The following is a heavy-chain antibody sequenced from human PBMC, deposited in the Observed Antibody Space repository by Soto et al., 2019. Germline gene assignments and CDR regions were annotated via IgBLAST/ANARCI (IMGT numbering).Heavy chain of an antibody. Sequence: SETLSLTCTVSGGSISSYYWSWIRQPPGKGLEWIGYIYYSGSTNYNPSLKSRVTISVDTSKNQFSLKLSSVTAADTAVYYCARLYCSSTSCYPPDYWGQGTLVTVSS. CDR2: IYYSGST. CDR3: ARLYCSSTSCYPPDY. V-gene: IGHV4-59*08. J-gene: IGHJ4*02. D-gene: IGHD2-2*01. CDR1: GGSISSYY.